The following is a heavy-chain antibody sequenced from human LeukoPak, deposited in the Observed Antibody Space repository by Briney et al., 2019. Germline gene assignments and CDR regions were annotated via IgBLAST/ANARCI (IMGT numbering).Heavy chain of an antibody. D-gene: IGHD2-15*01. CDR2: FDPEDGET. CDR1: GGTFSSYA. J-gene: IGHJ4*02. Sequence: ASVKVSCKASGGTFSSYAISWVRQAPGKGLEWMGGFDPEDGETIYAQKFQGRVTMTEDTSTDTAYMELSSLRSEDTAMYYCATGNWVVAATHFDYWGQGTLVTVSS. V-gene: IGHV1-24*01. CDR3: ATGNWVVAATHFDY.